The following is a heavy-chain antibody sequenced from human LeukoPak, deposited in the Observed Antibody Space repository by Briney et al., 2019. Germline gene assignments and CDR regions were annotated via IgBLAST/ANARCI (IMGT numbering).Heavy chain of an antibody. V-gene: IGHV1-2*02. CDR1: GYTFTGYY. Sequence: ASVKVSCKASGYTFTGYYMHWVRQAPGQGRERMGWINPNSGGTNYAQKFQGRVTMTSDTSISTAYMELSRLRSDDTAVYYCARAPYGSGSSFDYWGQGTLVTVSS. CDR2: INPNSGGT. J-gene: IGHJ4*02. CDR3: ARAPYGSGSSFDY. D-gene: IGHD3-10*01.